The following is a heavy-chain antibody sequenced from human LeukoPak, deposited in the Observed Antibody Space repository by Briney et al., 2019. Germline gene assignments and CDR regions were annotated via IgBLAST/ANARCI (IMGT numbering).Heavy chain of an antibody. CDR2: IYYSGST. CDR3: ARESQEKYYFDY. J-gene: IGHJ4*02. CDR1: GGSISSYY. Sequence: SETLSLTCTVSGGSISSYYWSWIRQPPGKGLEWIGYIYYSGSTNYNPSLKSRVTISVDTSKNQFSLTLSSVTAADTAVYYCARESQEKYYFDYWGQGTLVTVSS. V-gene: IGHV4-59*12. D-gene: IGHD5-24*01.